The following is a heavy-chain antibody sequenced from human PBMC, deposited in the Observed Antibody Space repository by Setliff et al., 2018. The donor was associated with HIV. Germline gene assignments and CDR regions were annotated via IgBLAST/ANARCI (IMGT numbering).Heavy chain of an antibody. D-gene: IGHD2-15*01. V-gene: IGHV4-59*01. CDR2: VYYSGST. CDR3: ARFPLLHKNAFDI. CDR1: GGSISSNY. J-gene: IGHJ3*02. Sequence: SETLSLTCTVSGGSISSNYWSWMRQTPGKGLEWIGHVYYSGSTNYNPSLKSRVTISVDTSRNQFSLNLSSVTAADTAVYYCARFPLLHKNAFDIWGQGTMVTVSS.